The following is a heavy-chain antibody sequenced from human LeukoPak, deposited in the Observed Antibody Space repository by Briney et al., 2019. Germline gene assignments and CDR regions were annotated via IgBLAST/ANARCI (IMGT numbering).Heavy chain of an antibody. CDR2: ISYDGSNK. D-gene: IGHD5-12*01. J-gene: IGHJ4*02. CDR3: ARERGYSGYGRYFDY. Sequence: QPGRSLRLSCPASGFTFSSYALYWVRQAPGKGLEWVAVISYDGSNKYYADSVKGRFTISRDNSKNTLYLQMNSLRAEDTAVYYCARERGYSGYGRYFDYWGQGTLVTVSS. CDR1: GFTFSSYA. V-gene: IGHV3-30-3*01.